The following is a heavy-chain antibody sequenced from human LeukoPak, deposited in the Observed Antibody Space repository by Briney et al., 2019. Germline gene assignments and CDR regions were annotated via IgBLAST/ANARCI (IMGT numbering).Heavy chain of an antibody. J-gene: IGHJ4*02. V-gene: IGHV1-2*02. D-gene: IGHD3-9*01. CDR3: ARGFDWLSYYFDY. Sequence: ASVKASCKASGYTFTGYYMHWVRQAPGQGLEWMGWINPNSGDTNYAQKFQGRVTMTRDTSISTAYMELSRLRSDDTAVYYCARGFDWLSYYFDYWGQGTLVTVSS. CDR2: INPNSGDT. CDR1: GYTFTGYY.